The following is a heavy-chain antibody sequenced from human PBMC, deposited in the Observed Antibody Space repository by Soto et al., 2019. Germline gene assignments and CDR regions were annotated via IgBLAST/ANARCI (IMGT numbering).Heavy chain of an antibody. Sequence: FVPQSQPCSVADGDSISVGGCGSSIRQPPGKGLEWIGYIYYSGSTNYNPSLKSRITISVDTSKNQFSLKLSSVTAADTAVYYCARMHNYGADTAYLGKGTLVTVSS. J-gene: IGHJ4*02. CDR2: IYYSGST. CDR3: ARMHNYGADTAY. D-gene: IGHD4-17*01. V-gene: IGHV4-61*08. CDR1: DGDSISVGGC.